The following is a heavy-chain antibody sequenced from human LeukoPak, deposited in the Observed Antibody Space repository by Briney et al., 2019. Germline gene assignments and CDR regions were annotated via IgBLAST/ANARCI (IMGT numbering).Heavy chain of an antibody. CDR3: AIDYDSNGYYHLGNTDY. Sequence: GGSLRLSCVASGFTFNTYAMNWVRQAPGKGLQWVSLINGSGRTTYYADSVKGRFTISRDNSKNTLYLQMNSLRAEDTAVYYCAIDYDSNGYYHLGNTDYWGQGTLVTVSS. CDR2: INGSGRTT. V-gene: IGHV3-23*01. J-gene: IGHJ4*02. CDR1: GFTFNTYA. D-gene: IGHD3-22*01.